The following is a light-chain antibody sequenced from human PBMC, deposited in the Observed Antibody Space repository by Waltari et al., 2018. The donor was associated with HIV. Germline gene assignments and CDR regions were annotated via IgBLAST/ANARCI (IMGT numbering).Light chain of an antibody. V-gene: IGKV3-15*01. CDR3: QHYNHGPPLT. CDR1: QSVSSN. CDR2: GAS. J-gene: IGKJ4*01. Sequence: EIVMTQSPATLSVFPGERATLSCRASQSVSSNLAWYQQKPGQAPWPLIYGASTRATGIPARFSGSGSGTEFTLTISGLQSEDFAVYYCQHYNHGPPLTFGGGTKVEIK.